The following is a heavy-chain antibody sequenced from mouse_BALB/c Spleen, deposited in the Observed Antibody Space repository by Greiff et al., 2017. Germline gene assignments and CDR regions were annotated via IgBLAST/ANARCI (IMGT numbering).Heavy chain of an antibody. J-gene: IGHJ4*01. D-gene: IGHD4-1*01. CDR1: GFTFSNYW. V-gene: IGHV6-6*02. CDR3: TRSPYGTGAMDY. Sequence: EVMLVESGGGLVQPGGSMKLSCVASGFTFSNYWMNWVRQSPEKGLEWVAEIRLKSNNYATHYAESVKGRFTISRDDSKSSVYLQMNNLRAEDTGIYYCTRSPYGTGAMDYWGQGTSVTVSS. CDR2: IRLKSNNYAT.